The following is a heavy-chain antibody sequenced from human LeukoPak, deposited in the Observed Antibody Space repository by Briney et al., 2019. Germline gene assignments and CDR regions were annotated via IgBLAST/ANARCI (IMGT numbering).Heavy chain of an antibody. V-gene: IGHV4-59*11. CDR1: GVSINSLY. CDR2: IYDSGIT. J-gene: IGHJ5*02. D-gene: IGHD3-22*01. Sequence: SETLSLTCSVSGVSINSLYFIWIRQSLGKGLEWIGYIYDSGITKYNPSLKSRVTISVDTSKNQFSLRLRSVTAADTAVYFCARAYSSASWFDPWGQGTLVTVSS. CDR3: ARAYSSASWFDP.